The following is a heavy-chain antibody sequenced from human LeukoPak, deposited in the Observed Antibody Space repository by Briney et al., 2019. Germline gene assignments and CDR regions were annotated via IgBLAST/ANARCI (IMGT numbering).Heavy chain of an antibody. D-gene: IGHD3-22*01. CDR1: GFTFSTYT. Sequence: GGSLRLSCAASGFTFSTYTMSWVRQRPGKGLEWVSTISPSGDITQYADSVKGHFTISRDNSESTLFLQMTSLRAEDTAVYYCARKSSGHYPSDCWGQGTLVTVSS. J-gene: IGHJ4*02. CDR3: ARKSSGHYPSDC. CDR2: ISPSGDIT. V-gene: IGHV3-23*01.